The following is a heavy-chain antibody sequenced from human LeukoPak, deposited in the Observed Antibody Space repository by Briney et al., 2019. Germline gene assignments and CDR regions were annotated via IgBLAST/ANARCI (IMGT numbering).Heavy chain of an antibody. J-gene: IGHJ4*02. V-gene: IGHV3-74*01. Sequence: GGSLRLSCAASGFTFSSYWMHWVCQAPGKGLLWVSRINTDGSTTSYADSVRGRFTISRDNTRNTLYLQMNSLRAEDAAVYYCTKDTFGGHDYWGQGTLVTVSS. CDR2: INTDGSTT. CDR1: GFTFSSYW. D-gene: IGHD3-16*01. CDR3: TKDTFGGHDY.